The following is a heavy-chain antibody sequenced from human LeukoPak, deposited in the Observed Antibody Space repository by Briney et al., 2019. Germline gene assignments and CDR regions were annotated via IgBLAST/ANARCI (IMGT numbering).Heavy chain of an antibody. CDR1: GFTFSSYA. CDR3: AKVPAATVTLRPYNWFDP. Sequence: PGGSLRLSCAASGFTFSSYAMSWVRQAPGKGLEWVSAISGSGGSTYYADSVKGRFTISRDNSKNTLYLQMNSLGAEDTAVYYCAKVPAATVTLRPYNWFDPWGQGTLVTVSS. J-gene: IGHJ5*02. CDR2: ISGSGGST. V-gene: IGHV3-23*01. D-gene: IGHD4-11*01.